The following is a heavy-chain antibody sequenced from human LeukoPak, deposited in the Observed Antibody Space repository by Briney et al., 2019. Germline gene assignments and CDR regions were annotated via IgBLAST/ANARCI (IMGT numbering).Heavy chain of an antibody. J-gene: IGHJ5*02. D-gene: IGHD1-1*01. V-gene: IGHV3-43*02. CDR2: IHRDGRTT. Sequence: GGSLRLSCATSGFSFVDYDMHWVRQAPGKGLEWVSLIHRDGRTTYYADSVKGRFAISRDNAKNSLYLQMNSLRDEDTAVYYCARGAIAGRGDNWFWFDPWGQGTLVTVSS. CDR3: ARGAIAGRGDNWFWFDP. CDR1: GFSFVDYD.